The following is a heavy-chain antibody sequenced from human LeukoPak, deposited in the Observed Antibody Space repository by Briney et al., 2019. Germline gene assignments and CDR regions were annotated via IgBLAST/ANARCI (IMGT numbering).Heavy chain of an antibody. Sequence: GGSLRLSCAASGFSFSSSAMNWVRQAPGKGLAWVSSINNVASLIYYAGSVRGRFTISRDNAKNSLYLQMNSLRVEDTALYYCVSRSINWYKGNNWFDPWGQGTLVTVSS. D-gene: IGHD6-13*01. J-gene: IGHJ5*02. CDR2: INNVASLI. CDR1: GFSFSSSA. V-gene: IGHV3-21*01. CDR3: VSRSINWYKGNNWFDP.